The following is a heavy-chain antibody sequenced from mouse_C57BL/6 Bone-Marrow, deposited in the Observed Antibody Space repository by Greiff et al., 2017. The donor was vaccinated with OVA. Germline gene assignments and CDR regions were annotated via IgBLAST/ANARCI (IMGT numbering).Heavy chain of an antibody. J-gene: IGHJ2*01. CDR1: GYTFTSYW. Sequence: VQLQPSGAELAKPGASVKLSCKASGYTFTSYWMHWVKQRPGQGLEWIGYINPSSGYTKYNQTLKVKATLTADKSSSTAYMQLSSLTYEDSAVYYFARGGYCVLFDYWGPGTTLTVSS. D-gene: IGHD2-3*01. CDR2: INPSSGYT. CDR3: ARGGYCVLFDY. V-gene: IGHV1-7*01.